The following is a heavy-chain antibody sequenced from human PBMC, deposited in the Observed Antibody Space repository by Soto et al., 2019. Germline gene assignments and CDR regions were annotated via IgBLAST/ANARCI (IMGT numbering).Heavy chain of an antibody. Sequence: EVQLVESGGGLVQPGGSLRLSCAASGFTFSSHDMHWVRQATGKGLEWVSGIDTAGDTYYPDSVKGRLTISRENAKNSLYLQMNSLRAGDTAVYYCARELGTPGYWYFDLWGRDTLVTVS. V-gene: IGHV3-13*01. CDR2: IDTAGDT. D-gene: IGHD3-16*01. CDR1: GFTFSSHD. J-gene: IGHJ2*01. CDR3: ARELGTPGYWYFDL.